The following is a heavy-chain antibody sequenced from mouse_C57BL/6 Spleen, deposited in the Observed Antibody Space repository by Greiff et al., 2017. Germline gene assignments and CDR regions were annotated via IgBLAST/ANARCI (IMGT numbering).Heavy chain of an antibody. CDR3: ARENPYGYGFDY. CDR1: GYSITSGYD. D-gene: IGHD2-2*01. Sequence: EVKVEESGPGMVKPSQSLSLTCTVTGYSITSGYDWHWIRHFPGNKLEWMGYISYSGSTNYNPSLKSRISITHDTSKNHFFLKLNSVTTEDTATYYCARENPYGYGFDYWGQGTTLTVSS. J-gene: IGHJ2*01. V-gene: IGHV3-1*01. CDR2: ISYSGST.